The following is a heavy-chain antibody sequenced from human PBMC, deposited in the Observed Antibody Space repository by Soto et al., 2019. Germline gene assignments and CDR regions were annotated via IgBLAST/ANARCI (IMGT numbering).Heavy chain of an antibody. D-gene: IGHD6-6*01. CDR3: TIGPVADSALDH. Sequence: QVQLVESGGGVVQPGRSLRLSCVGSGFIFSNDGMHWLRQTPGQGLEWVAFMSYDGSDTFYADSVKGRFTSSRDNFKNALFLHMSNLRAEYTAMYYWTIGPVADSALDHWGQGTLVTVSS. J-gene: IGHJ5*02. CDR2: MSYDGSDT. CDR1: GFIFSNDG. V-gene: IGHV3-30*03.